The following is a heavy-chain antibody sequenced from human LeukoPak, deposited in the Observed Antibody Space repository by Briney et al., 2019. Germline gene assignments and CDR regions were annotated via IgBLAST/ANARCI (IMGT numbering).Heavy chain of an antibody. Sequence: ASETLSLTCTVSGGSISSSSYYWGWIRQPPGKGPEWIGSIYYSGSTYYNPSLKSRVTISVDTSKNQFSLKLSSVTAADTAVYYCARRGIAAILYAFDIWGQGTMVTVSS. CDR2: IYYSGST. CDR1: GGSISSSSYY. D-gene: IGHD6-13*01. J-gene: IGHJ3*02. V-gene: IGHV4-39*01. CDR3: ARRGIAAILYAFDI.